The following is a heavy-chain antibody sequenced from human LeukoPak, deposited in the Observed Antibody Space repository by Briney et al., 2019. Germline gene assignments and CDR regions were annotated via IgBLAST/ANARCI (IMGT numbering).Heavy chain of an antibody. D-gene: IGHD5-12*01. CDR2: IYPGDSNT. Sequence: GESLKISCKGSGYSFTNYRIVWVRQMPGRGLEYMGFIYPGDSNTRYSPSFQGQVTISADKSISTAYLQWSSLKASDTAMYYCARHRISDYDSGVSWCDPWGQGTLVTVSS. J-gene: IGHJ5*02. CDR1: GYSFTNYR. CDR3: ARHRISDYDSGVSWCDP. V-gene: IGHV5-51*01.